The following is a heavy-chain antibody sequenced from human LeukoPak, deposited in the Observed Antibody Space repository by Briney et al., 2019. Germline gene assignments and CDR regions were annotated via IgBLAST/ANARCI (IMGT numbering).Heavy chain of an antibody. CDR1: GFTFSSYW. Sequence: GGSLRLXCAASGFTFSSYWMSWVRQAPGKGLEWVANIKQDGSEKYYVDSVKGRFTISRDNAKNSLYLQMNSLRAEDTAVYYCARDYDFWSGYYDYWGQGTLVTVSS. D-gene: IGHD3-3*01. CDR3: ARDYDFWSGYYDY. V-gene: IGHV3-7*01. CDR2: IKQDGSEK. J-gene: IGHJ4*02.